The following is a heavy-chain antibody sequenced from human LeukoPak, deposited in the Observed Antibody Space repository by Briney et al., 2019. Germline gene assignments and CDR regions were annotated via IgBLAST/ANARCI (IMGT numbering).Heavy chain of an antibody. Sequence: SETLSLTCAVYGGSFSDYYWSWIRQPPRKGLEWIGDINHSASTNYNPSLKSRVTISVDTSKKQFSLKLTSVTAADTAVYYCAGGPHYGARTFDYWGQGTLVTVSS. D-gene: IGHD4-17*01. CDR2: INHSAST. CDR3: AGGPHYGARTFDY. V-gene: IGHV4-34*01. J-gene: IGHJ4*02. CDR1: GGSFSDYY.